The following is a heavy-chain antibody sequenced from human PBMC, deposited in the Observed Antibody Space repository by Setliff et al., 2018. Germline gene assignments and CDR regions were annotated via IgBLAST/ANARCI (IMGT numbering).Heavy chain of an antibody. D-gene: IGHD6-13*01. CDR2: INTGGGSA. CDR3: ARGGMAAAGRKGVFEH. V-gene: IGHV1-46*01. J-gene: IGHJ4*02. Sequence: ASVKVSCKTSGYSFTRYYMHWVRQAPGQGLEWMGIINTGGGSASYAQKLQGRVTMTSDTSTSTVYMEVNSVTSDDTAMYFCARGGMAAAGRKGVFEHWGQGTLVTVSS. CDR1: GYSFTRYY.